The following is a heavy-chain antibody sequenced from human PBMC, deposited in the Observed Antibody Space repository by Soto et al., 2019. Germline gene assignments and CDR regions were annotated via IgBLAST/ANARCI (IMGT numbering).Heavy chain of an antibody. J-gene: IGHJ2*01. CDR3: ARTLTDYYGGAHWFFYL. V-gene: IGHV1-46*01. CDR1: GYRITSFY. CDR2: IDPSGGST. Sequence: ASVKVSCKISGYRITSFYIHWVRQAPGQGPEWMGGIDPSGGSTNYARSFLGRVTVTRDTSASTAYMELSSLRSEDTAVYYCARTLTDYYGGAHWFFYLWGRGTLVTVSS. D-gene: IGHD4-17*01.